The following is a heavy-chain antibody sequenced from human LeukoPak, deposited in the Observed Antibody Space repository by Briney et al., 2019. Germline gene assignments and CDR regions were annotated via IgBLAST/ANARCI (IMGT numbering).Heavy chain of an antibody. CDR1: GFTSGDYA. J-gene: IGHJ4*02. CDR3: TRDLGDHCSSTTCYDALVDS. CDR2: TRSKAYGGTI. D-gene: IGHD2-2*01. V-gene: IGHV3-49*04. Sequence: GGSLRLSCRASGFTSGDYAINWVRQAPGKGLEWISFTRSKAYGGTIEYAASVKGRFTISRDDSKRVAYLRMNSLKSDDTAVYYCTRDLGDHCSSTTCYDALVDSWGQRTLVTVSS.